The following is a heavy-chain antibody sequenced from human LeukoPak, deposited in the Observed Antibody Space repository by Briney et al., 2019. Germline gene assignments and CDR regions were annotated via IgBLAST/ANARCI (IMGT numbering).Heavy chain of an antibody. Sequence: GASVKVSCKASGYSFISYGVSSVRQAPGQGIEWMGWISCYDGDTDYAQKFQGRVTMTTDTSTTTIYMELGSLRSDDTAVYYCARVFPDSGGYAFDYWGQGTLVTVSS. CDR3: ARVFPDSGGYAFDY. CDR1: GYSFISYG. CDR2: ISCYDGDT. V-gene: IGHV1-18*01. J-gene: IGHJ4*02. D-gene: IGHD3-22*01.